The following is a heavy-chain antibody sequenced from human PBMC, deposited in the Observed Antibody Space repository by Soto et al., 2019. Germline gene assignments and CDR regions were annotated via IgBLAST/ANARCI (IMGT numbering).Heavy chain of an antibody. CDR2: INPNSGGT. CDR3: ARGPGIAADGTPPHYYYYGMNV. J-gene: IGHJ6*02. D-gene: IGHD6-13*01. V-gene: IGHV1-2*04. CDR1: GYTFTGYY. Sequence: ASVKVSCKASGYTFTGYYMHWVRQAPGQGLEWMGWINPNSGGTNYAQKFQGWVTMTRDTSISTAYMELSRLRSDDTAVYYCARGPGIAADGTPPHYYYYGMNVWGQGTTDTVSS.